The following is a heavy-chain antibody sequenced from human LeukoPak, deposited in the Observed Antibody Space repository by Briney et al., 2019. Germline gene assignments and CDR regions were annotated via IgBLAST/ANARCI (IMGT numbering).Heavy chain of an antibody. CDR1: GGSISSYY. CDR2: VYIDWRT. CDR3: AREGGFYRPLDY. J-gene: IGHJ4*02. Sequence: SETLSLTCTVSGGSISSYYWRWIRQPPGKGLARLGEVYIDWRTNYNSSLKSRLVMSAHMPENHSPLKLTSVAAADTAVYYCAREGGFYRPLDYSGQGTLVTVSS. V-gene: IGHV4-59*12. D-gene: IGHD6-25*01.